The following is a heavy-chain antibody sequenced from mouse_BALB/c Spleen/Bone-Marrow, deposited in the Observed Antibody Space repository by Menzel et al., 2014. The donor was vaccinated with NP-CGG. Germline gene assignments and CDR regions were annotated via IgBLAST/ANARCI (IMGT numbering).Heavy chain of an antibody. CDR2: INPNNGGT. V-gene: IGHV1-22*01. J-gene: IGHJ4*01. CDR1: GYTFTEDT. D-gene: IGHD2-1*01. CDR3: GRDGNNAIDY. Sequence: EVQLQQSGPELVKPGASVKISCKTSGYTFTEDTMHWVKQSHGKSLERIGVINPNNGGTTYKQKFKDKATLTVDKSSSTAYMEFRSLTSEDSAVYYCGRDGNNAIDYWGQGTSVTVSS.